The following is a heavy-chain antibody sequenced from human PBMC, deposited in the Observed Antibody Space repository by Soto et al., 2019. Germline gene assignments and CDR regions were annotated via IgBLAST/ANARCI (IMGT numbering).Heavy chain of an antibody. V-gene: IGHV4-61*03. CDR3: ARIYSGSYGQND. J-gene: IGHJ1*01. CDR1: GGSVSRGSYY. CDR2: IFYSVKTT. Sequence: QVQLQESGPGVVRPSETLSLTCAVSGGSVSRGSYYWTWIRQPPGKGLEWIGYIFYSVKTTNYNPSLESRVSISVDTSKNLFSLRLTSVTAADTAVYYCARIYSGSYGQNDWGQGTLVTVSS. D-gene: IGHD1-26*01.